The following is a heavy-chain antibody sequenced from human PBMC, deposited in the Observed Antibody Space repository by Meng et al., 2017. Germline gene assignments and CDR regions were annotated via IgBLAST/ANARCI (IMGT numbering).Heavy chain of an antibody. J-gene: IGHJ4*01. CDR3: AKDSVSLAGTLYALLND. V-gene: IGHV3-43*01. Sequence: GESLKISCAASGFTFEDYTMHWVRQAPGKGLEWVSLISWDGGSTYYADSVKGRFTISRDNSQNSLYLQMNSLRTEDTALYYCAKDSVSLAGTLYALLNDWGQGTPVTVSS. CDR2: ISWDGGST. D-gene: IGHD6-19*01. CDR1: GFTFEDYT.